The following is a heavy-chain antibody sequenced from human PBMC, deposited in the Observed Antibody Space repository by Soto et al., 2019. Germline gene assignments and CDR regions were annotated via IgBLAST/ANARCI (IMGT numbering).Heavy chain of an antibody. CDR1: GGSMSTFY. CDR3: ARSAYNNYGGNSFDY. V-gene: IGHV4-59*08. D-gene: IGHD3-16*01. CDR2: ISDSGEA. J-gene: IGHJ4*02. Sequence: PSETLSLTCAVSGGSMSTFYWSWIRQAPGKGLEWIAYISDSGEAYYNPSLKSRVSISIDTSEERFSLGLNSVTAADTAIYYCARSAYNNYGGNSFDYWGQGTLVTVSS.